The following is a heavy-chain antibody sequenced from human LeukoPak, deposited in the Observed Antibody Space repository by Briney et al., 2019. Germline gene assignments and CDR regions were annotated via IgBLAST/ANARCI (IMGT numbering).Heavy chain of an antibody. J-gene: IGHJ5*02. CDR3: ARGSGEYWSGGSCDNNWFDP. Sequence: SETLSLTCAVYGGSFSGYYWSWIRQPPGKGLEWIGEINHSGSTNYNPSLKSRVTISVDTSKNQFSLKLSSVTAADTAVYYCARGSGEYWSGGSCDNNWFDPWGQGTLVTVSS. V-gene: IGHV4-34*01. CDR2: INHSGST. CDR1: GGSFSGYY. D-gene: IGHD2-15*01.